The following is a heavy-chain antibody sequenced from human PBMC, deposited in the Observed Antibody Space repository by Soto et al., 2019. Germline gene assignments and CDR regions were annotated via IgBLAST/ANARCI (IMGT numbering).Heavy chain of an antibody. CDR1: GFSFSTYA. Sequence: EVQLLESGGSLVQPGGSLRLSCAASGFSFSTYAMGWVRQAPGKGLEWVSAISGSGSATYYADPVKGRFTISRDNSNDTLYMQMNSLSAGDTAVYYCAKEIKGAGTKVIYDSWGQGSLVTVTS. V-gene: IGHV3-23*01. D-gene: IGHD4-17*01. J-gene: IGHJ4*02. CDR2: ISGSGSAT. CDR3: AKEIKGAGTKVIYDS.